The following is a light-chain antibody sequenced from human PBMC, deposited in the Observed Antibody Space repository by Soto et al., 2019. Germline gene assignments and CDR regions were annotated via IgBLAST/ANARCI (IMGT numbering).Light chain of an antibody. CDR3: SSYTSSSPCV. CDR1: SSDVGTYKF. Sequence: QSVLTQPASVSGSPGQSITISCSGTSSDVGTYKFVSWYQQHPGEAPKLILYEGSNRPSGVSNRFSGSKSGNTASLTISGLQAEDEADYYCSSYTSSSPCVFGTGTKLTVL. V-gene: IGLV2-14*02. J-gene: IGLJ1*01. CDR2: EGS.